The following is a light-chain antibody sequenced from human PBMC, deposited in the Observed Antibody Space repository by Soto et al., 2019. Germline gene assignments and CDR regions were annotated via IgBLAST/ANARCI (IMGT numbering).Light chain of an antibody. V-gene: IGKV3-15*01. J-gene: IGKJ4*01. CDR3: QQYNNWPLT. Sequence: EIVMTQSPATLSVSPGERATLSCRASQSVSSNLAWYQQKPGQAPRLPIYGASTKATSIPARFSGSGSGTEFTRTISSLQSEDFAVYYCQQYNNWPLTFGGGTKVEIK. CDR2: GAS. CDR1: QSVSSN.